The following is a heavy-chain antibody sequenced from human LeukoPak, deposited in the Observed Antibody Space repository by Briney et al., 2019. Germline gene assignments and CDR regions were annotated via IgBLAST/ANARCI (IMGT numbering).Heavy chain of an antibody. D-gene: IGHD4-17*01. CDR1: GGTFSSYA. CDR3: AKGIYGDSLGY. CDR2: IVPIFGTA. V-gene: IGHV1-69*05. J-gene: IGHJ4*02. Sequence: SVKVSCKASGGTFSSYAISWVRQAPGQGLEWMGGIVPIFGTANYAQKFQGRVTITTDESTSTAYMELSSLRSEDTAVYYCAKGIYGDSLGYWGQGTLVTVSS.